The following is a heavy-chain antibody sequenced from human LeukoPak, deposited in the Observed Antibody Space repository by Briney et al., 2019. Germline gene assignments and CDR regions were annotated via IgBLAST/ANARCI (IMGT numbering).Heavy chain of an antibody. CDR1: GGSFRDYY. V-gene: IGHV4-34*01. D-gene: IGHD2-2*01. Sequence: SETLSLTCAVYGGSFRDYYWSWIRQPPGKGLEWIGEINHSGSTNYNPSLKSRVTISVDTSKNQFSLKLSSVAAADTAVYYCARSPIVVVPAAITDWGQGTMVTVSS. J-gene: IGHJ3*01. CDR3: ARSPIVVVPAAITD. CDR2: INHSGST.